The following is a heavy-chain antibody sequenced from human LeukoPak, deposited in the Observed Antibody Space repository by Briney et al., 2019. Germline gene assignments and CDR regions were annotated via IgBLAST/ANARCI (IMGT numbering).Heavy chain of an antibody. Sequence: RGESLKISCKGSGYSFTSYWIGWVRQMPGKGLEWMGIIYPGDSDTRYSPSFQGQVTISADKSITTAYLQWSSLTASDTAMYYCARPPFDSSGYYPLQHWGQGTLVTVSS. D-gene: IGHD3-22*01. CDR3: ARPPFDSSGYYPLQH. J-gene: IGHJ1*01. CDR2: IYPGDSDT. V-gene: IGHV5-51*01. CDR1: GYSFTSYW.